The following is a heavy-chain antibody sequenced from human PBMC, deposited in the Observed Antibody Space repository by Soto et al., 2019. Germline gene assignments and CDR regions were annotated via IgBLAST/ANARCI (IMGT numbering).Heavy chain of an antibody. D-gene: IGHD6-13*01. CDR1: GGTFSSYA. CDR3: ARGRIAAAGIKMDV. J-gene: IGHJ6*02. V-gene: IGHV1-69*13. Sequence: ASVKVSCKASGGTFSSYAISWVRQAPGQGLEWMGGIIPIFGTANYAQKFQGRVTITADESTSTAYMELSSLRSEDTAVYYCARGRIAAAGIKMDVWGQGTTVTVSS. CDR2: IIPIFGTA.